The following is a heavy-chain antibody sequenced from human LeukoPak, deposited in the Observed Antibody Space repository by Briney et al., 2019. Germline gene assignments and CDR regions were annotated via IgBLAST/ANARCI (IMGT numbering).Heavy chain of an antibody. Sequence: PSETLSLTCAVYGGSFRGYYWSWIRQPPGKGLEWIGETNHSGSTNSNPSLNSRVTISVDTSKNQFSLKLSSVTAADTAVYYCSRGRYSGSWLGTSKFGPWGQGTLVTVSS. D-gene: IGHD6-13*01. V-gene: IGHV4-34*01. CDR2: TNHSGST. CDR3: SRGRYSGSWLGTSKFGP. CDR1: GGSFRGYY. J-gene: IGHJ5*02.